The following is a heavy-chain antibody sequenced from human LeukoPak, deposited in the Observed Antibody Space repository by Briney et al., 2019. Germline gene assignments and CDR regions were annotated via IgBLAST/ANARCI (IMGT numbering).Heavy chain of an antibody. CDR3: AKDLDYTTCGYYFDY. CDR2: IGAGGTFT. CDR1: GFTFSSYA. Sequence: GGSLRLSCTASGFTFSSYAMNWVRQAPGKGLEWVSGIGAGGTFTYYADSVKGRFTISRDNSRNTLYLQMNSLRADDTAVYYCAKDLDYTTCGYYFDYWGEGTVVTVSS. J-gene: IGHJ4*02. V-gene: IGHV3-23*01. D-gene: IGHD4-11*01.